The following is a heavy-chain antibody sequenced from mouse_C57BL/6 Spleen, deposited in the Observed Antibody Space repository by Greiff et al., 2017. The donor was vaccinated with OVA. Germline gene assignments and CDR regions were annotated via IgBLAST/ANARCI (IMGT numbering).Heavy chain of an antibody. D-gene: IGHD2-1*01. V-gene: IGHV3-6*01. CDR1: GYSITSGYY. CDR2: ISYDGSN. J-gene: IGHJ2*01. Sequence: EVQLQQSGPGLVKPSQSLSLTCSVTGYSITSGYYWNWIRQFPGNKLEWMGYISYDGSNNYNPSLKNRISITRDTSKNQFFLKLNSVTTEDTATYYCAREWDGNYVYFDYWGQGTTLTVSS. CDR3: AREWDGNYVYFDY.